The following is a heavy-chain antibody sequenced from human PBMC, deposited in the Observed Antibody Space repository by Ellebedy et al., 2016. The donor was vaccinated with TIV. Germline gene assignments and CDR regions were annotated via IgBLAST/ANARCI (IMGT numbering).Heavy chain of an antibody. J-gene: IGHJ4*02. V-gene: IGHV3-66*01. D-gene: IGHD6-19*01. CDR2: IYSGGTT. CDR3: AFPRAGYNSGWTY. CDR1: GFTVSNNY. Sequence: GESLKISCEVSGFTVSNNYMTWVRQAPGKGLEWVSVIYSGGTTYYADSVRGRFTISRDSSKNTLYLQMNSLRPEDTAVYYCAFPRAGYNSGWTYWGQGTLDTVSS.